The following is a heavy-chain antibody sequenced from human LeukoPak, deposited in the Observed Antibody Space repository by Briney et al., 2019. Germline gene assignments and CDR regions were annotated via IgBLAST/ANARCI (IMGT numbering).Heavy chain of an antibody. Sequence: GASVKVSCKASGYTFTSYYMHWVRQAPGQGLEWMGGIIPIFGTANYAQRFQGRVTITADESTSTAYMELSSLRSEDTAVYYCARWGYGMDVWGQGTTVTVSS. V-gene: IGHV1-69*13. D-gene: IGHD3-16*01. CDR2: IIPIFGTA. J-gene: IGHJ6*02. CDR1: GYTFTSYY. CDR3: ARWGYGMDV.